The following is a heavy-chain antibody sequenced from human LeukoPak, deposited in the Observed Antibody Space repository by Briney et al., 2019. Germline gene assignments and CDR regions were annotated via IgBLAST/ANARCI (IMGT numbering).Heavy chain of an antibody. J-gene: IGHJ5*02. CDR3: ARGRVDIDP. V-gene: IGHV4-38-2*01. CDR1: GYSITSGYY. CDR2: IYHSGNT. Sequence: SETLSLTCAVSGYSITSGYYWGWIRQPPGKGLEWIGSIYHSGNTYYNPSLKSRVTISVDTSKNQFSLRLTSVTAADTAVYYCARGRVDIDPWGQGTLVTVSS. D-gene: IGHD1-26*01.